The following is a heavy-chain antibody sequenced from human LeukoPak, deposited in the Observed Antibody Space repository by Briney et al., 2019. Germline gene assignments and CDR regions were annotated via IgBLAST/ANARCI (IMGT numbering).Heavy chain of an antibody. J-gene: IGHJ4*02. D-gene: IGHD4-17*01. CDR1: GYTFSGYY. CDR2: INPKSGGT. Sequence: ASVKVSCKASGYTFSGYYMHWVRQAPGQGLEWVGWINPKSGGTKYAEKFQGRVTLSRDTSSSTAYMELSRLRSDDTAVYYCARGDRGDYALDYWGQGALATVSS. CDR3: ARGDRGDYALDY. V-gene: IGHV1-2*02.